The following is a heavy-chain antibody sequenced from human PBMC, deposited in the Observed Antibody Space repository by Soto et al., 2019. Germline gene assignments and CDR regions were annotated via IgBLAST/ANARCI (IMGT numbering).Heavy chain of an antibody. CDR2: IYYSGST. Sequence: SETLSLTCTVSGGSISSYYWSWIRQPPGKGLEWIGYIYYSGSTNYNPSLKSRVTISVDTSKNQFSLKLSSVTAADTAVYYCARAQDYGDYKNWFDPWGQETLVTVS. CDR3: ARAQDYGDYKNWFDP. V-gene: IGHV4-59*01. J-gene: IGHJ5*02. CDR1: GGSISSYY. D-gene: IGHD4-17*01.